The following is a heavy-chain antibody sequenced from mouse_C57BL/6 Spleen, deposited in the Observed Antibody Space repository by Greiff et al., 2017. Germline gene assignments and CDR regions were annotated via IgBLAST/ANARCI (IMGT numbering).Heavy chain of an antibody. CDR1: GYTFTGYW. CDR2: ILPGCGST. V-gene: IGHV1-9*01. CDR3: ARGETWGVRDAMDY. J-gene: IGHJ4*01. Sequence: VQLQQSGAELMKPGASVKLSCKATGYTFTGYWIEWVKQRPGHGLEWIGEILPGCGSTNYTEKFKGKATFTADTSSNTAYMQLSSLTTEDSADNYWARGETWGVRDAMDYWGQGTSVTVSS.